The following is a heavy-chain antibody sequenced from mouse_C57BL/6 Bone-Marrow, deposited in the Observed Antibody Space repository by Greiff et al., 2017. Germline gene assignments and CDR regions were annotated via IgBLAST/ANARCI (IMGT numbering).Heavy chain of an antibody. J-gene: IGHJ4*01. D-gene: IGHD2-12*01. CDR3: ARWGYSFYAMDY. CDR1: GYTFTSYW. Sequence: QVQLQQPGAELVRPGTSVKLSCKASGYTFTSYWMPWVKQRPGQGLEWIGVIDPSDSYTNYNQKFKGKATLTVDTSSSTAYMQLSSLTSEDSAVYYCARWGYSFYAMDYWGQGTSVTVSS. CDR2: IDPSDSYT. V-gene: IGHV1-59*01.